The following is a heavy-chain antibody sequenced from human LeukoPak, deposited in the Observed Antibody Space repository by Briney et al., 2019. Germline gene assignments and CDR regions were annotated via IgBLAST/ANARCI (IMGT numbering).Heavy chain of an antibody. D-gene: IGHD6-13*01. CDR2: ISSSSSYI. Sequence: GGSLRLSCAASGFTFSSYGMNWVRQAPGKGLEWVSSISSSSSYIYYADSVKGRFTISRDNAKNSLYLQMNSLRAEDTAVYYCARSGIAAAGTGRFDPWGQGTLVTVSS. V-gene: IGHV3-21*01. CDR3: ARSGIAAAGTGRFDP. CDR1: GFTFSSYG. J-gene: IGHJ5*02.